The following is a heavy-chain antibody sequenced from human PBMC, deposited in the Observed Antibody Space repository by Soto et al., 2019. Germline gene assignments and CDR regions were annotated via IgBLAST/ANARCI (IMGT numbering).Heavy chain of an antibody. CDR3: AKNRSSSRWYNLFDP. J-gene: IGHJ5*02. V-gene: IGHV3-30*18. CDR1: GFTFSTSG. Sequence: QVQLVESGGGVVQSGRSLTLSCAASGFTFSTSGMHWIRQAPGKGLEWVSIISHDGGATYYVDSVKGRFTISGETDKITLHLQMESPRPEDTATYCCAKNRSSSRWYNLFDPWGQANLVTVSS. CDR2: ISHDGGAT. D-gene: IGHD2-2*01.